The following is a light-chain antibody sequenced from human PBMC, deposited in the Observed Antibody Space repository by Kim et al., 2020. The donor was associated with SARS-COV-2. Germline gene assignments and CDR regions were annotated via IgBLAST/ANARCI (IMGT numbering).Light chain of an antibody. CDR3: SSHAAISNFV. Sequence: QSVLTPPPSASGSPGQSVTISCTGTSSDVAGYNCVSWYQQHPGKAPKLMIYEVSKRPSGVPDRFSGSKSSNTASLTGSGLQAEDEADYHCSSHAAISNFVFGIGTKVTVL. CDR1: SSDVAGYNC. V-gene: IGLV2-8*01. CDR2: EVS. J-gene: IGLJ1*01.